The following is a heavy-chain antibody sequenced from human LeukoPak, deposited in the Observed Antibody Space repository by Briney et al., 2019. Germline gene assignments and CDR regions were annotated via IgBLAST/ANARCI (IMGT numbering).Heavy chain of an antibody. CDR3: AKDSSSWYSPTLHDY. D-gene: IGHD6-13*01. CDR2: ISGSGGST. CDR1: GFTFSSYG. V-gene: IGHV3-23*01. J-gene: IGHJ4*02. Sequence: GGSLRLSCAASGFTFSSYGMSWVRQAPGKGLEWVSAISGSGGSTYYADSVKGRFTISRDNSKNTLYLQMSSLRAEDTAVYYCAKDSSSWYSPTLHDYWGQGTLVTVSS.